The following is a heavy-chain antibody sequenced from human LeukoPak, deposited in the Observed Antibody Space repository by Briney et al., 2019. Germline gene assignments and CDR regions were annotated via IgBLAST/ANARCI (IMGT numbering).Heavy chain of an antibody. V-gene: IGHV4-61*02. CDR1: GGSITSGGYS. J-gene: IGHJ3*02. CDR2: IYTSGSV. CDR3: ARTLMPSIHEAFHI. Sequence: SETLSLTCTVSGGSITSGGYSWNWIRQPAGKGLEWIGRIYTSGSVNYNPSLKSRVTFSVDTSKNHFSLNLTYVTAADTAIYYCARTLMPSIHEAFHIWGQGTTVTVSS. D-gene: IGHD2-2*01.